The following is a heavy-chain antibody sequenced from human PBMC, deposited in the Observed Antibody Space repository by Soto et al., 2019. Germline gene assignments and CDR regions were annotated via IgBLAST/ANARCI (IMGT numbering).Heavy chain of an antibody. CDR1: GYSFNNYW. CDR2: IYPDDSDT. Sequence: LGESLKISCQGSGYSFNNYWIGWVRQMPGKGLEWMGIIYPDDSDTRYSPSFQGQVTISADKSISAVYLQWSSLRTSDTATYYCARPLTSGGPMKYYYDMDIWGQGTTVTVSS. CDR3: ARPLTSGGPMKYYYDMDI. J-gene: IGHJ6*02. D-gene: IGHD3-9*01. V-gene: IGHV5-51*01.